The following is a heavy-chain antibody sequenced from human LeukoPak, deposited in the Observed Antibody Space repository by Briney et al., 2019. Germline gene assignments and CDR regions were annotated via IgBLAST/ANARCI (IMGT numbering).Heavy chain of an antibody. CDR1: GKTLIDLS. J-gene: IGHJ4*02. Sequence: GSVKVSCKVSGKTLIDLSIHWLRQPPGKGLEWLGGSDPEDGERIYAQMFQGRVTMTEDTSIDTAYMELSSLRSEDTAVYYCVTGFTTMAVDYFDYWGQGTLVTVSP. CDR2: SDPEDGER. V-gene: IGHV1-24*01. CDR3: VTGFTTMAVDYFDY. D-gene: IGHD5-18*01.